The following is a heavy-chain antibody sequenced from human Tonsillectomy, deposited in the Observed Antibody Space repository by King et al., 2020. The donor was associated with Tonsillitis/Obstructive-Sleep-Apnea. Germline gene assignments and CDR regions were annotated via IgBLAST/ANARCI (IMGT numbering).Heavy chain of an antibody. CDR1: GFTFSSYA. Sequence: VQLVESGGGLVQPGGSLRLSCAASGFTFSSYAMSWVRQAPGKGLEWVSAISGSGGSTYYADSVKGRFTISRDNSKNTLYLQMNSLRAEDTAVYYCAKDRVCTNGGIYYFDYWGQGTLVTVSS. D-gene: IGHD6-13*01. V-gene: IGHV3-23*04. CDR2: ISGSGGST. J-gene: IGHJ4*02. CDR3: AKDRVCTNGGIYYFDY.